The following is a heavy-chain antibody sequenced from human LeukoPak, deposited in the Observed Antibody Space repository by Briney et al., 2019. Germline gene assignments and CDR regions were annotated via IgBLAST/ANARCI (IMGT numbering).Heavy chain of an antibody. D-gene: IGHD3-22*01. Sequence: GGSLRLSCAASGFTFSGYAMSWVRQAPGKGLEWVSAISGSGGSTYYADSVKGRFTISSDNSKNTQYLNMNSQRAEDTAVYYCAKDSEYYYDSSGDLDYWGQGTLVTVSS. V-gene: IGHV3-23*01. CDR1: GFTFSGYA. J-gene: IGHJ4*02. CDR2: ISGSGGST. CDR3: AKDSEYYYDSSGDLDY.